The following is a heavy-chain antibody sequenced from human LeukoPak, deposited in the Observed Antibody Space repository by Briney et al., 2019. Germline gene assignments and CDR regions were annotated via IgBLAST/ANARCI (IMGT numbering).Heavy chain of an antibody. Sequence: PGGSLRLSCAASGFIFSGSAMHWVRQASGKGLEWVGRTRSKANNYATAYAASVEGRFTISRDDSKNTAYLQMNSLKTEDTAVYYCTFYYYDSSGYSLAFDYWGQGTLVTVSS. CDR1: GFIFSGSA. CDR2: TRSKANNYAT. CDR3: TFYYYDSSGYSLAFDY. V-gene: IGHV3-73*01. J-gene: IGHJ4*02. D-gene: IGHD3-22*01.